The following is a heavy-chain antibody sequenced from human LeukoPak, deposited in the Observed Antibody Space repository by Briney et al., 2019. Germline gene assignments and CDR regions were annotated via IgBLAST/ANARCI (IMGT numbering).Heavy chain of an antibody. Sequence: SETLSLTCAVSGGSISSGTYYWAWIRQPPGKGLEWIETISYSGSTYYNPSLKSRVTISVDKSKNQFSLRLSSVTAVDTAVYYCARRAAYGSGSYFDFWGQGTLVAVSS. D-gene: IGHD3-10*01. CDR1: GGSISSGTYY. CDR3: ARRAAYGSGSYFDF. J-gene: IGHJ4*02. V-gene: IGHV4-39*01. CDR2: ISYSGST.